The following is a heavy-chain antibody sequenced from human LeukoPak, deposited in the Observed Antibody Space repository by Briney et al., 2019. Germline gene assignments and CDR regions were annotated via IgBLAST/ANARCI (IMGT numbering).Heavy chain of an antibody. D-gene: IGHD3-22*01. V-gene: IGHV3-7*01. J-gene: IGHJ4*02. CDR3: ARDYYDSSGYYYLDY. CDR2: IKQDGSEK. Sequence: GGCLRLSCAASGYTFSCYWMSWVRQAPGKGLEWVANIKQDGSEKYYVDSVKGRFTISRENAKNSLYLQMNSLRAEDTAVYYCARDYYDSSGYYYLDYWGQGTLVTVSS. CDR1: GYTFSCYW.